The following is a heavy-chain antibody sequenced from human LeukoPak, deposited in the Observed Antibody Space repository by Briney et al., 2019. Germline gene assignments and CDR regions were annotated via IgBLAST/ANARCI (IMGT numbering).Heavy chain of an antibody. Sequence: PSETLSLTCTVSGGSISSGSYYWSWIRQPAGKGLEWIGRIYTSGSTNYNPSLKSRVTISVDTSKNQFSLKLSSVTAAGTAVYYCARGGPKSANYYFDYWGQGTLVTVSS. V-gene: IGHV4-61*02. CDR2: IYTSGST. CDR1: GGSISSGSYY. J-gene: IGHJ4*02. CDR3: ARGGPKSANYYFDY. D-gene: IGHD1-7*01.